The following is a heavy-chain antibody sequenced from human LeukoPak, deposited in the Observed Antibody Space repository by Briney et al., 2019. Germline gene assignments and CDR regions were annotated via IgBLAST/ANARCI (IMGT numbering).Heavy chain of an antibody. D-gene: IGHD6-19*01. CDR3: ERDRGSVWYLFDY. Sequence: PGGSLRLSCAASGFTFSRYWMSWVRQAPGKGLEWVANIKQDGSEKYYVDSVKGRFTISRDNAKNSLYLQMNSLRAEDTAVYYCERDRGSVWYLFDYWGQGTLVTVSS. V-gene: IGHV3-7*01. CDR2: IKQDGSEK. J-gene: IGHJ4*02. CDR1: GFTFSRYW.